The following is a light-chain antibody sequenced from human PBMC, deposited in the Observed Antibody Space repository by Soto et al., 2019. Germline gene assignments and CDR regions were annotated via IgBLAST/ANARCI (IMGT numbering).Light chain of an antibody. J-gene: IGKJ1*01. CDR3: QQYNNWPT. CDR1: QSVSSN. Sequence: EIVLTQSPATLSLSPGERATLSCRASQSVSSNYLAWYQQRPGQAPRLLIFGASYRATGIPDRFSGSGSGTEFTLTISSLQSEDFAVYYCQQYNNWPTFGQGTKVDIK. V-gene: IGKV3D-15*01. CDR2: GAS.